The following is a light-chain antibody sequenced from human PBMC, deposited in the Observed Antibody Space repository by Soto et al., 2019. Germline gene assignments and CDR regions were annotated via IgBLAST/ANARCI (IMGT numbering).Light chain of an antibody. Sequence: EIVMTQSPATLSVSPGERATLSCRASQSVSSNLAWYQQKPGQTPRLIIYGASTRANGIPARFSGSGSGTEFTLTICGLQSEDFAVYYCQQYNKWLWTFGQGTNVEI. J-gene: IGKJ1*01. CDR3: QQYNKWLWT. V-gene: IGKV3-15*01. CDR1: QSVSSN. CDR2: GAS.